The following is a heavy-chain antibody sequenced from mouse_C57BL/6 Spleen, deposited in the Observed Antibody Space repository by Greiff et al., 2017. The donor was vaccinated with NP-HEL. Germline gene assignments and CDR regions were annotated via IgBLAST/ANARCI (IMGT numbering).Heavy chain of an antibody. D-gene: IGHD2-4*01. J-gene: IGHJ2*01. CDR3: ARPHYDYDGYFDY. Sequence: QVQLQQPGAELVRPGTSVKLSCKASGYTFTSYWMHWVKQRPGQGLEWIGVIDPSDSYTNYNQKFKGKATLTVDTSSSTAYMQLSSLTSEDSAVDYCARPHYDYDGYFDYWGQGTTLTVSS. V-gene: IGHV1-59*01. CDR1: GYTFTSYW. CDR2: IDPSDSYT.